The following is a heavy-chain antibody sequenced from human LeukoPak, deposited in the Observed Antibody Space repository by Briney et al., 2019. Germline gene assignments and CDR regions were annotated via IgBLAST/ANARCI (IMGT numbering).Heavy chain of an antibody. J-gene: IGHJ3*02. CDR3: ARTSSGWYEDAFDI. V-gene: IGHV3-21*01. D-gene: IGHD6-19*01. Sequence: KTGGSLRLSCAASGFTFSSYSMNWVRQGPGKGLEWVSSISSSSSYIYYADSVKGRFTMSRDNAKNSLYPQMNSLRAEDTAVYYCARTSSGWYEDAFDIWGQGTMVTLSS. CDR1: GFTFSSYS. CDR2: ISSSSSYI.